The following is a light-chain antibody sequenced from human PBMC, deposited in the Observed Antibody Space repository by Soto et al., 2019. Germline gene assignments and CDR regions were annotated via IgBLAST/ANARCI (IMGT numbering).Light chain of an antibody. Sequence: QSVLTQPPSASGTPGQRVTISCSGTISSIGSNYVYWYQQLPGTAPKLLIYRNNQRPSAVPDRFSGSKSGASASLAISGLRSEDEADYYCAAWDAGGQVFGGGTKLTVL. CDR1: ISSIGSNY. CDR2: RNN. CDR3: AAWDAGGQV. V-gene: IGLV1-47*01. J-gene: IGLJ2*01.